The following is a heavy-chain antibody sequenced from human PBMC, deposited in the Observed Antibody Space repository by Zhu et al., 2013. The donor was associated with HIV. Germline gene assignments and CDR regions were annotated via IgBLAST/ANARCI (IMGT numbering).Heavy chain of an antibody. CDR2: MNPNSGNT. Sequence: QVQLVQSGAEVKKPGASVKVSCKASGYTFTGYYMHWVRQATGQGLEWMGWMNPNSGNTGYAQKFQGRVTMTRNTSISTAYMELSSLRSEDTAVYYCARGGGVYGSGSSYPSYWGQGTLVTVSS. V-gene: IGHV1-8*02. J-gene: IGHJ4*02. CDR1: GYTFTGYY. CDR3: ARGGGVYGSGSSYPSY. D-gene: IGHD3-10*01.